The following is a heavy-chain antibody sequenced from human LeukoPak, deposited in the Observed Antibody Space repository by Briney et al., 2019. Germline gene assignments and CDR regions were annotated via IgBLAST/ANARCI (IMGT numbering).Heavy chain of an antibody. V-gene: IGHV4-38-2*01. Sequence: PSETLSLTCAVSGYSISSGYYWGWIRQPPRKGLEWIGSTHHTGNTYYGPSLKSRVTISVDTSKNQFSLKLSSVTAADTAVYYCASRNHCSGGTCPFDYWGQGILVTVSS. CDR1: GYSISSGYY. J-gene: IGHJ4*02. CDR2: THHTGNT. CDR3: ASRNHCSGGTCPFDY. D-gene: IGHD2-15*01.